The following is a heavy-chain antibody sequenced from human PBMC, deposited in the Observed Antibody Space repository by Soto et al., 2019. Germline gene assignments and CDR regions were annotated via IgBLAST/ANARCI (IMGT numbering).Heavy chain of an antibody. D-gene: IGHD2-15*01. CDR2: IDPSDSYT. J-gene: IGHJ6*02. Sequence: GESLKISCKGSGYSFTSYWISWVRQMPGKGLEWMGRIDPSDSYTNYSPSFQGHVTISADKSISTAYLQWSSLKASDTAMYYCAAAPYCSGGSCYPFYYYYGMDVWGQGTTVTVSS. V-gene: IGHV5-10-1*01. CDR1: GYSFTSYW. CDR3: AAAPYCSGGSCYPFYYYYGMDV.